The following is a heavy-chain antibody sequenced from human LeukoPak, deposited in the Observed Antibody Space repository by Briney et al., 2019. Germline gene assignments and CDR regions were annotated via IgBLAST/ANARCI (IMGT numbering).Heavy chain of an antibody. D-gene: IGHD2-2*01. Sequence: GGSLRLSCAASGFTFSSSEMKWARQAPGGGREWLSYIGSSGNTIYYAQSVTGRFPLSRFHAKNSLYLQMNSQRAEDTAVYYCVKDFAFCTTTSCYGGGYPAFDVWGQGATVTVSS. CDR2: IGSSGNTI. V-gene: IGHV3-48*03. J-gene: IGHJ3*01. CDR3: VKDFAFCTTTSCYGGGYPAFDV. CDR1: GFTFSSSE.